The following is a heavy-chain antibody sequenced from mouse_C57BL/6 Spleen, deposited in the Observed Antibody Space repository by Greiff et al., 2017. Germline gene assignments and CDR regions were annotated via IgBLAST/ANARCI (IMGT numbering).Heavy chain of an antibody. Sequence: QVQLKESGPGLVQPSQSLSITCTVSGFSLTSYGVHWVRQSPGKGLEWLGVIWRGGSTDYNAAFMSRLSITKDNSKSQVFFKMNSLQADDTAIYYCAKGGYYGSSYGYFDVWGTGTTVTVSS. CDR2: IWRGGST. D-gene: IGHD1-1*01. CDR1: GFSLTSYG. V-gene: IGHV2-5*01. CDR3: AKGGYYGSSYGYFDV. J-gene: IGHJ1*03.